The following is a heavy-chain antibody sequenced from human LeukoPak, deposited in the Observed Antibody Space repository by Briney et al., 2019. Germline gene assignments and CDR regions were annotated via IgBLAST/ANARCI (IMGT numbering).Heavy chain of an antibody. Sequence: SETLSLTCTVSGYSISSGYYWGWIRQPPGKGLEWIGSIYHSGSTYYNPSLKSRVTISVDTSKNQFSLKLSSVTAADTAVYYCARVVWTTEGCWGQGTLVTVSS. CDR3: ARVVWTTEGC. J-gene: IGHJ4*02. D-gene: IGHD3/OR15-3a*01. CDR2: IYHSGST. V-gene: IGHV4-38-2*02. CDR1: GYSISSGYY.